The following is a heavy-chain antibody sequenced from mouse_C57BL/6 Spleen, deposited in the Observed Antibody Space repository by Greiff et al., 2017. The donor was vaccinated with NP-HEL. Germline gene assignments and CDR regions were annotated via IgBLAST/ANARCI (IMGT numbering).Heavy chain of an antibody. J-gene: IGHJ4*01. Sequence: EVQLQESGPGLVKPSQSLSLTCSVTGYSITSGYYWNWIRQFPGNKLEWMGYISYDGSNNYNPSLKNRISITRDTSKNQFFLKLNSVTTEDTATYYCARDYYGFHMDYWGQGTSVTVSS. CDR1: GYSITSGYY. V-gene: IGHV3-6*01. CDR2: ISYDGSN. D-gene: IGHD1-1*01. CDR3: ARDYYGFHMDY.